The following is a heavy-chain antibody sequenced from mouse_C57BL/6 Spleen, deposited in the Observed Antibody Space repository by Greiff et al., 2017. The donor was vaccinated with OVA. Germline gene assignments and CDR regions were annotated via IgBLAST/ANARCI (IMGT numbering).Heavy chain of an antibody. CDR3: ARDGNYGYYFDC. D-gene: IGHD2-1*01. Sequence: EVKLVESGGGLVKPGGSLKLSCAASGFTFSSYAMSWVRQTPEKRLEWVATISVGGSYTYYPDNVKGRFTISRDNAKNNLYLQMSHLKSEDTAKYYCARDGNYGYYFDCWGKGTTLTVAS. CDR2: ISVGGSYT. CDR1: GFTFSSYA. J-gene: IGHJ2*01. V-gene: IGHV5-4*01.